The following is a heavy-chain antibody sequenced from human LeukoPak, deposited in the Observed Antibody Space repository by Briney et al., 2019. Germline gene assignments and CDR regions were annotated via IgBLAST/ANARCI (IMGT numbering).Heavy chain of an antibody. CDR1: GFTFSSYS. J-gene: IGHJ4*02. CDR2: ISSSSSTI. V-gene: IGHV3-48*02. CDR3: ARGALDFDY. Sequence: GGSLRLSCAASGFTFSSYSMNWVRQAPGKGLEWVSYISSSSSTIYYAGSVKGRFTISRDNAKNSLYLHTNSLKDEDTAVYYCARGALDFDYWGQGTLVTVSS.